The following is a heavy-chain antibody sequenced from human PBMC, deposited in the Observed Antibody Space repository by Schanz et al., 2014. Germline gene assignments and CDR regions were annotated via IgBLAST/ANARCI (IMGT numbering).Heavy chain of an antibody. CDR3: ARDRGHVEQLVLEWYYAMDV. J-gene: IGHJ6*02. Sequence: QVQLVQSGPEVEKSGASVKVSCKASGYTFAASGVSWVRQAPGQGLEWMGWISAYKGATQYAQNFQGRVTMTTDTFTSSAYMELRSLRSDDTAVYYCARDRGHVEQLVLEWYYAMDVWGQGTTVAVSS. CDR1: GYTFAASG. V-gene: IGHV1-18*04. CDR2: ISAYKGAT. D-gene: IGHD6-6*01.